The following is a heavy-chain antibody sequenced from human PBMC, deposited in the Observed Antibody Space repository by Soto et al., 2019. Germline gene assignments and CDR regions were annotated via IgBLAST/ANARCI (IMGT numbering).Heavy chain of an antibody. CDR3: ARSYCTNGVCFALNWFDP. D-gene: IGHD2-8*01. J-gene: IGHJ5*02. CDR1: GGSISSSSYY. Sequence: PSETLSLTCTVSGGSISSSSYYWGWSRQPPGKGLEWIGSIYYSGSTYYNPSLKSRVTISVDTSKNQFSLKLSSVTAADTAVYYCARSYCTNGVCFALNWFDPWGQGTLVTVSS. V-gene: IGHV4-39*01. CDR2: IYYSGST.